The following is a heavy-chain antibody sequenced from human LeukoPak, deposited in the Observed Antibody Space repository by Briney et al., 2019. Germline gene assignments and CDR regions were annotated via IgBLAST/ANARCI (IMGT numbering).Heavy chain of an antibody. Sequence: ASVKVSCKASGYTFTTYAMNWVRQAPGQGLEWMGWINTNTGNPTYAQGFTGRFVFSLDTSVSTAYLQISSLKAEDTAVYYCARVAGSSWLYYYYYYMDVWGKGTTVTVSS. D-gene: IGHD6-13*01. CDR3: ARVAGSSWLYYYYYYMDV. CDR2: INTNTGNP. CDR1: GYTFTTYA. V-gene: IGHV7-4-1*02. J-gene: IGHJ6*03.